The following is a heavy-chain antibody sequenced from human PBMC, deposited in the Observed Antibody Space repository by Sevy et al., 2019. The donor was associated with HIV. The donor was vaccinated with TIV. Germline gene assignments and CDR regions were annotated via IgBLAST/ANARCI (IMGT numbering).Heavy chain of an antibody. CDR2: LSFGCGKI. V-gene: IGHV3-23*01. CDR3: AREGCSRPHDY. CDR1: GFAFYDYS. Sequence: GGSLRLSCAASGFAFYDYSMSWIRQAPGKGLEWVATLSFGCGKINYADSVKGRFTISRDNSKNSFYLQMDNLRVEDTAXYYCAREGCSRPHDYWGQGTRVTVSS. D-gene: IGHD2-8*01. J-gene: IGHJ4*02.